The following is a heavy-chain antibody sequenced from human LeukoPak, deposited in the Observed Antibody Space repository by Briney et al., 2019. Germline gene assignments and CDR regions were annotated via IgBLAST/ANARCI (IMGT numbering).Heavy chain of an antibody. D-gene: IGHD3-22*01. CDR3: ARVKGGHYYDSSGYYGGYFDY. Sequence: SETLSLTCTVSGGSISSYYWSWIRQPAGKGLEWIGRIYTSGSTNYNPSLKSRATISVDTSKNQFSLKLSSVTAADTAVYYCARVKGGHYYDSSGYYGGYFDYWGQGTLVTVSS. CDR1: GGSISSYY. V-gene: IGHV4-4*07. J-gene: IGHJ4*02. CDR2: IYTSGST.